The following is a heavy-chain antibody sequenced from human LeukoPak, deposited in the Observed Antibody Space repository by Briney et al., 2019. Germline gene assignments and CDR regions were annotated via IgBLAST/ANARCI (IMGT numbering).Heavy chain of an antibody. CDR2: IYHSGST. CDR3: ARAGEQNAFDI. Sequence: SETLSLTCAVSGGSISSGGYSWSWIRQPPGEGLEWIGYIYHSGSTYYNPSLKSRVTISVDRSKNQFSLKLSSVTAADTAVYYCARAGEQNAFDIWGQGTMVTVSS. D-gene: IGHD2-21*01. CDR1: GGSISSGGYS. V-gene: IGHV4-30-2*01. J-gene: IGHJ3*02.